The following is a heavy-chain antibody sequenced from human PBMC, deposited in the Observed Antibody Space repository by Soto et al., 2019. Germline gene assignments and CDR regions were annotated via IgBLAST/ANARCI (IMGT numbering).Heavy chain of an antibody. D-gene: IGHD2-15*01. V-gene: IGHV3-23*01. CDR2: ITGNGGYT. CDR1: GFTFTNYA. CDR3: AQCGASDFCSPTGFDP. Sequence: PGGSLRLSCEVSGFTFTNYAMAWVRQAPGKGLEYVSSITGNGGYTYYALSVMGRFTISRDNSKATLYVQMNSLTSEDTATYFFAQCGASDFCSPTGFDPGGQGVVVTVSS. J-gene: IGHJ5*02.